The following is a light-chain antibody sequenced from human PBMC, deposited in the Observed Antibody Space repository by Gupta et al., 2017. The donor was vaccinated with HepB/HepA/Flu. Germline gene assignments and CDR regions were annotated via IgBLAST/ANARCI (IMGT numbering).Light chain of an antibody. CDR2: DAS. V-gene: IGKV1-33*01. CDR1: QDISNY. J-gene: IGKJ2*04. CDR3: QQYDNLPWS. Sequence: DIQMTQSPSSLSASVGDRVTITCQASQDISNYLNWYQQKPGKAPKLLIYDASNLETGVPSRFSGSGSGTDFTFTISSLQPEDIGAYYCQQYDNLPWSFGQGTKLEIK.